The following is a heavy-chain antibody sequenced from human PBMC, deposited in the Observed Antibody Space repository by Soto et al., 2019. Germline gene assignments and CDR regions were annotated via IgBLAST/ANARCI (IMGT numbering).Heavy chain of an antibody. Sequence: EVQLLESGGGLVQPGGSLRLSCAASKFTFSSYAMSWVRQAPGKGLEWVSAISGSGGSTLYADSVKGRFTISRDNSKNTLYLQMNSLRAEDTAVYYCAKGDLERDYFDYWGQGTLVTVSS. CDR3: AKGDLERDYFDY. CDR1: KFTFSSYA. J-gene: IGHJ4*02. D-gene: IGHD1-1*01. V-gene: IGHV3-23*01. CDR2: ISGSGGST.